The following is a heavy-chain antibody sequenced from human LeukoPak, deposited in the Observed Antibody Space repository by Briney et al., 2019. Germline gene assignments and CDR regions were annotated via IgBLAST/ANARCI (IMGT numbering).Heavy chain of an antibody. J-gene: IGHJ4*02. D-gene: IGHD3-9*01. CDR1: GFTFSSYA. V-gene: IGHV3-23*01. Sequence: AGGSLRLSCAASGFTFSSYAMSWVRQAPGKGLEWVSAISGSGGSTYYADSVKGRFTISRDNSKNTLYLQMNSLRAEDTAVYYCAREPVNSRIRITIGDWGQGTLVTVSS. CDR3: AREPVNSRIRITIGD. CDR2: ISGSGGST.